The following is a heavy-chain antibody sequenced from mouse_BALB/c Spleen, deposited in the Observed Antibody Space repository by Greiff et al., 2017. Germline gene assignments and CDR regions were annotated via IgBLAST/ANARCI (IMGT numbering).Heavy chain of an antibody. Sequence: VQLQQPGAELVKPGASVKLSCKASGYTFTSYYMYWVKQRPGQGLEWIGGINPSNGGTNFNEKFKSKATLTVDKSSSTAYMQLSSLTSEDSAVYYCTRWGSYYAMDYWGQGTSVTVSS. CDR1: GYTFTSYY. D-gene: IGHD1-1*02. V-gene: IGHV1S81*02. CDR2: INPSNGGT. CDR3: TRWGSYYAMDY. J-gene: IGHJ4*01.